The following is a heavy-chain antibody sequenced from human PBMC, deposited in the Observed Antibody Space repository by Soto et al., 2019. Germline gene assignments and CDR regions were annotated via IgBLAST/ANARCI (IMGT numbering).Heavy chain of an antibody. CDR2: ISYDGSNK. CDR3: AKAGAARFYGMDV. D-gene: IGHD6-6*01. Sequence: PGGSLRLSCAASGFTFSSYGTHWVRQAPGKGLEWVAVISYDGSNKYYADSVKGRFTISRDNSKNTLYLQMNSLRAEDTAVYYCAKAGAARFYGMDVWGQGTTVTVSS. J-gene: IGHJ6*02. CDR1: GFTFSSYG. V-gene: IGHV3-30*18.